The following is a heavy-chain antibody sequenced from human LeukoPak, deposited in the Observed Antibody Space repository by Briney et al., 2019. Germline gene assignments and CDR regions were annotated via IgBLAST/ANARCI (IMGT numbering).Heavy chain of an antibody. D-gene: IGHD3-16*01. CDR2: ISGSGGST. CDR3: AKVIRDYVWGSNDY. V-gene: IGHV3-23*01. J-gene: IGHJ4*02. Sequence: GGSLRLSCAASGFTFSSYAMSWVRQAPGKGLEWVSAISGSGGSTYYADSVKGRFTISRDNSKNTLYLQMNSLRAEDTAVYYCAKVIRDYVWGSNDYWGQGTLVTVSS. CDR1: GFTFSSYA.